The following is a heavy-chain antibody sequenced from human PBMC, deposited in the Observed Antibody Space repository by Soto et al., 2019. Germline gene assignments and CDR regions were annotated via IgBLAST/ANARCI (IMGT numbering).Heavy chain of an antibody. CDR2: ISDGGGST. D-gene: IGHD3-10*01. CDR3: ARDRGPRDYYYYGMDV. Sequence: PGGSLRLSCVASGFTFSSHAMSWVRQAPGKGLEWVSSISDGGGSTYYADSVRGPFTVSRDNSKNTVYLQMNSLRAEDTAVYYCARDRGPRDYYYYGMDVWGQGTTVTVSS. V-gene: IGHV3-23*01. J-gene: IGHJ6*02. CDR1: GFTFSSHA.